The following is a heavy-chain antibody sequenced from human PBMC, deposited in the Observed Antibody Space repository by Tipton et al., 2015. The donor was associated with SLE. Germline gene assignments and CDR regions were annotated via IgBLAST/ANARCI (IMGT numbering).Heavy chain of an antibody. CDR1: GFSFRSFG. Sequence: RSLRLSCAASGFSFRSFGVHWVRQAPGKGLEWVAVMWYDGSEKYYADSVKGRFTFARDDSKNTVYLQMNSLRAEDTAVYYCAKPYPRGVYEDAFDVWGQGTKVTVSS. D-gene: IGHD3-10*01. J-gene: IGHJ3*01. CDR3: AKPYPRGVYEDAFDV. V-gene: IGHV3-33*06. CDR2: MWYDGSEK.